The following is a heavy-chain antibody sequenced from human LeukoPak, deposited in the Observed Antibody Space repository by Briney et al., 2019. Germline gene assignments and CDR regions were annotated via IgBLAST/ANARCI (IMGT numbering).Heavy chain of an antibody. D-gene: IGHD3-3*01. V-gene: IGHV3-21*01. Sequence: GGSLRLSCAASGFTFSSYSMNWVRQAPGKGLEWVSSISSSSSYIYYADSVKGRFTISRGNAKNSLYLQMNSLRAEDTAVYYCASAYFWSGYTLTHFDWPMDVWGKGTTVTVSS. CDR2: ISSSSSYI. J-gene: IGHJ6*03. CDR1: GFTFSSYS. CDR3: ASAYFWSGYTLTHFDWPMDV.